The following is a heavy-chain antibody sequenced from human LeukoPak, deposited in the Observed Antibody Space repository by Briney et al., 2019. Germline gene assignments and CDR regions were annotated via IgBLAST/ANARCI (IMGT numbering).Heavy chain of an antibody. D-gene: IGHD4-17*01. J-gene: IGHJ3*02. CDR3: ARDLDYGDPRAFDI. CDR2: IYYSGST. V-gene: IGHV4-59*01. Sequence: SETLSLTCTVSGGSISSYYWSWIRQPPGKGLEWIGYIYYSGSTNYNPSLKSRVTISVDTSKNQFSLKLSSVTAADTAVYYCARDLDYGDPRAFDIWGQGTMVTVSS. CDR1: GGSISSYY.